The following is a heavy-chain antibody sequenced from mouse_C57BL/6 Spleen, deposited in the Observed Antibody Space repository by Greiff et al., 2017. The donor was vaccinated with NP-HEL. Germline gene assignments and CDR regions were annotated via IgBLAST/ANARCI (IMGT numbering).Heavy chain of an antibody. CDR2: INPNNGGT. Sequence: EVQLQQSGPELVKPGASVKMSCKASGYTFTDYNMHWVKQSHGKSLEWIGYINPNNGGTSYNQKFKGKATLTVNKSSSTAYMELRSLTSEDSAVYYCAIITTVVARTSYYFDYWGQGTTLTVSS. V-gene: IGHV1-22*01. CDR3: AIITTVVARTSYYFDY. D-gene: IGHD1-1*01. CDR1: GYTFTDYN. J-gene: IGHJ2*01.